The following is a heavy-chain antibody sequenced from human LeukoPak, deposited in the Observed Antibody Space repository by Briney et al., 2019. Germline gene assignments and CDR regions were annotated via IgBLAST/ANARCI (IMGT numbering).Heavy chain of an antibody. CDR3: ARRYYVWGSYRSYYFDY. CDR1: GGSFSGYY. Sequence: SETLSLTCAVYGGSFSGYYWSWIRQPPGKGLEWIGEINHSGSTNYNPSLKSRVTISVDTSKNQFSLKLSSVTAADTAVYYCARRYYVWGSYRSYYFDYWGQGTLVTVSS. D-gene: IGHD3-16*02. V-gene: IGHV4-34*01. CDR2: INHSGST. J-gene: IGHJ4*02.